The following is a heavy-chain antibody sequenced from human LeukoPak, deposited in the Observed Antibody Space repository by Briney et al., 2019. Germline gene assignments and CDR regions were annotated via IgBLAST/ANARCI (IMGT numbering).Heavy chain of an antibody. D-gene: IGHD3-3*01. J-gene: IGHJ4*02. CDR3: AKAAVRELYDFWSGYLFPPFDY. CDR1: GFTFSSYG. CDR2: IRYDGSNK. V-gene: IGHV3-30*02. Sequence: PGGSLRLSCAASGFTFSSYGMHWVRQAPGKGLEWVAFIRYDGSNKYYADSVRGRFTISRDNSKNTLYLQMNSLRAEDTAVYYCAKAAVRELYDFWSGYLFPPFDYWGQGTLVSVSS.